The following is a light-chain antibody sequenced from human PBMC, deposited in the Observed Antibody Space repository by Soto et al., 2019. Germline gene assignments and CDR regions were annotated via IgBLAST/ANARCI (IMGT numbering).Light chain of an antibody. CDR3: QQYNNWPQT. V-gene: IGKV3-15*01. CDR1: QSVSSN. CDR2: GAS. Sequence: IVMTQSPATLSVSPGERATLSCRASQSVSSNLAWYQQNPGQAPRLLIYGASTRASGIPARFSGSRSCTEYTLPTISRQPEDFVAYYCQQYNNWPQTFGQGTKVDIK. J-gene: IGKJ1*01.